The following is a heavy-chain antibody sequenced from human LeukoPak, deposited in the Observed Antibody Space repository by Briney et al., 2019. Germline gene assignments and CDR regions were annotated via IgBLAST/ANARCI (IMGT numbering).Heavy chain of an antibody. CDR3: AKAARIVATSYVDY. J-gene: IGHJ4*02. CDR2: ISGSGGST. Sequence: GGSLRLSCAASGFTFSSYAMSWVRQAPGKGLEWVPAISGSGGSTYYADSVKGRFTISRDNSKNTLYLHMNSLRAEDTAVYYCAKAARIVATSYVDYWGQGTLVTVSS. D-gene: IGHD5-12*01. CDR1: GFTFSSYA. V-gene: IGHV3-23*01.